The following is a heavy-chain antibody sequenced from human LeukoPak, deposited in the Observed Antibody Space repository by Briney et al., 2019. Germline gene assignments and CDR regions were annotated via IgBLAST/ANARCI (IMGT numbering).Heavy chain of an antibody. CDR3: ARGGCSSTSCYFSY. Sequence: ASVKVSCKASGGTFSSYAISWVRQAPGQGLEWMGRIIPILGIANYAQKFQGRVTITADKSTSTAYMELSSLRSEDTAVYYCARGGCSSTSCYFSYWGQGTLVTVSS. D-gene: IGHD2-2*01. J-gene: IGHJ4*02. CDR2: IIPILGIA. CDR1: GGTFSSYA. V-gene: IGHV1-69*04.